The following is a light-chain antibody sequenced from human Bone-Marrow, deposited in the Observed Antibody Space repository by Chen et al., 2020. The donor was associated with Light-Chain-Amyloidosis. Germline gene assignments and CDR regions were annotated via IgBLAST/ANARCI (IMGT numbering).Light chain of an antibody. V-gene: IGKV1-39*01. CDR3: QQSLSAPLT. Sequence: DIQMTQSPSSLSASLGDRVTITCRASRSISTYLNWYQQKPGKAPNLLIYGASSLRTGVPSRFSGSGSGTDFTLTISGLQPEDFVTYYCQQSLSAPLTFGPGTKVDL. CDR1: RSISTY. J-gene: IGKJ3*01. CDR2: GAS.